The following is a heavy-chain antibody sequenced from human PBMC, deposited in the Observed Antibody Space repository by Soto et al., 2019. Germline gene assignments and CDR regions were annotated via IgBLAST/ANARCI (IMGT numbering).Heavy chain of an antibody. CDR3: TPALSIVVVRLG. J-gene: IGHJ4*02. V-gene: IGHV3-15*07. Sequence: PGGSLRLSCAASGFTFSNAWMNWVRQTPGKGLEWVGRIKSKTDGGTTDYAAPVKGRFTISRDDSKNTLYLQMNSLKTEDTAVYYCTPALSIVVVRLGWGQGTLVTVSS. D-gene: IGHD3-22*01. CDR1: GFTFSNAW. CDR2: IKSKTDGGTT.